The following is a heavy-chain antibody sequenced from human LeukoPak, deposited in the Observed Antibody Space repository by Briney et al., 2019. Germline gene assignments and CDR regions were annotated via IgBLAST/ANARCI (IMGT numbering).Heavy chain of an antibody. J-gene: IGHJ6*04. Sequence: PGGSLRLSCAASGFTFSSYEMNWVRQAPGKGLEWVSYISGSGSTIYYADSVKGRFTISRDNAKNSLYLQMNSLRAEDTAVYYCARIDCSSTSCYGTNYGMDVWGKGTTVTVSS. CDR1: GFTFSSYE. CDR3: ARIDCSSTSCYGTNYGMDV. V-gene: IGHV3-48*03. D-gene: IGHD2-2*01. CDR2: ISGSGSTI.